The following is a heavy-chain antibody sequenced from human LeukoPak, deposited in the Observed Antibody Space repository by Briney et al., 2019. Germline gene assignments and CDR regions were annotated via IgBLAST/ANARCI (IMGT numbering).Heavy chain of an antibody. Sequence: PGGSLRLSCAASGFTVSGNYMSWVRQAPGKGLEWVSIIYSGGSTYYGDSVKGRFTISRDDSKNALYLQMNSLRVEDTAVYYCARDYKTTVTTHDHYYMDVWGKGTTVTVS. CDR2: IYSGGST. CDR1: GFTVSGNY. V-gene: IGHV3-53*01. J-gene: IGHJ6*03. CDR3: ARDYKTTVTTHDHYYMDV. D-gene: IGHD4-17*01.